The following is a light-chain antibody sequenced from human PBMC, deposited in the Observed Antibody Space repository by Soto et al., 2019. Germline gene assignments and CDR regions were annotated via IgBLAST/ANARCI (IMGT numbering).Light chain of an antibody. CDR3: QQYSKWPPH. V-gene: IGKV3-15*01. J-gene: IGKJ3*01. Sequence: EIVMTQSPATLSVSPGERATLSCRASQYISNNLAWYQQKPGQAPRLLVYGASTRATGIPARFSGSGSGTEFTLTISGLQSEDFAVYYCQQYSKWPPHFGPGTTVDI. CDR2: GAS. CDR1: QYISNN.